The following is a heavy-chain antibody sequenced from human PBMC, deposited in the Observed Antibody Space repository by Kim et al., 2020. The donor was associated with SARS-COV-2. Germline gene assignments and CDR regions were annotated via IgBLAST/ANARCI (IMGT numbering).Heavy chain of an antibody. D-gene: IGHD6-13*01. J-gene: IGHJ4*02. V-gene: IGHV3-53*01. CDR2: IYSGGST. CDR3: ATMYSSSWYPDY. Sequence: GGSLRLSCAASGFTVSSNYMSWVRQAPGKGLEWVSFIYSGGSTYYADSAKGRFTISRDNSKNTLVLQMSSLRAEDTAVYYCATMYSSSWYPDYWGQGTLVTVSS. CDR1: GFTVSSNY.